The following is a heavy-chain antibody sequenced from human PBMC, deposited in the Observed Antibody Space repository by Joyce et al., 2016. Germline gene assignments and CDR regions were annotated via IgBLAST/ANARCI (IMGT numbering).Heavy chain of an antibody. D-gene: IGHD3-16*01. V-gene: IGHV3-15*01. CDR1: GFPFSNAW. CDR3: GGWRI. CDR2: IKSKANDGTT. J-gene: IGHJ4*02. Sequence: EVQLVESGGGWVEPGGSLGLSCAASGFPFSNAWMTWSRKAPGKGLEWVVFIKSKANDGTTGYGAPVKGRFTISRDDSKSIVYLQMNSLKSDDTAVYYCGGWRIWGQGTLVTVSS.